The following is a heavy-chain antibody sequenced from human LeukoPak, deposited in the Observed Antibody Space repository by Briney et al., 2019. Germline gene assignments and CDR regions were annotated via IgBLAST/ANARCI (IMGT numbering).Heavy chain of an antibody. CDR1: GGSISSYY. V-gene: IGHV4-4*07. CDR2: IYTSGST. D-gene: IGHD2-2*01. CDR3: ARVRDVVVPAASSGWFDP. J-gene: IGHJ5*02. Sequence: SETLSLTCTVSGGSISSYYWSWIRQPAGKGLEWIGRIYTSGSTNYNPSLKSRVTMSVDTSKNQFSLKLSSVTAADTAVYYCARVRDVVVPAASSGWFDPWGQGTLVTVSS.